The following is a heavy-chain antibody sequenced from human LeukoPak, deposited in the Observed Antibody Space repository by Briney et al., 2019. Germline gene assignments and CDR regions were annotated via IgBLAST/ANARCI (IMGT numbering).Heavy chain of an antibody. J-gene: IGHJ4*02. D-gene: IGHD2/OR15-2a*01. Sequence: PSETLSLTCTVSSGSINTSNYYWGWIRQPPGKGLEWIGNIFYRGGTYYSPSLKSRVTISLDTSRNQFSLNLNSVTAADTAVYYCAREKGFSLWGQGTLVTVSS. CDR3: AREKGFSL. CDR1: SGSINTSNYY. V-gene: IGHV4-39*07. CDR2: IFYRGGT.